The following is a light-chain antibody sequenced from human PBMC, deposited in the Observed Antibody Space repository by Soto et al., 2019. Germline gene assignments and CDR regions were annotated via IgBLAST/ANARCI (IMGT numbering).Light chain of an antibody. CDR2: EVT. Sequence: QSVLTQPASVSGSPGQSITISCTGSSSDVGAYNRVSWYQQRSGKAPKLMVYEVTHRPSGVSNRFSGSKSGNTASLTNSGLQAEDEADYYCLSYTTSSSYVFGTGTKLTVL. CDR3: LSYTTSSSYV. CDR1: SSDVGAYNR. J-gene: IGLJ1*01. V-gene: IGLV2-14*01.